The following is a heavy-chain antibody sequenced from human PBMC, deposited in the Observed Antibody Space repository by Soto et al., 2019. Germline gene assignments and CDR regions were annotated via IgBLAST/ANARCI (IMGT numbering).Heavy chain of an antibody. J-gene: IGHJ4*02. D-gene: IGHD3-22*01. CDR3: GSSASPHAY. CDR1: GFIFNSYS. Sequence: EVQLVESGGGLVQPGGSLRLSCVASGFIFNSYSMNWVRQAPGKGLEWISYINSGSTSVFYADSVKGRFNISRDNAKNSLYLQINSLRAEDTAVYYCGSSASPHAYWGPGTLVTVSS. V-gene: IGHV3-48*01. CDR2: INSGSTSV.